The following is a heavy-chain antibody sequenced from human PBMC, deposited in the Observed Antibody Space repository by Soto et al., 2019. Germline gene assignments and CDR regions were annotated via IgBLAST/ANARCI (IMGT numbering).Heavy chain of an antibody. Sequence: EASVKVSCKASGYSFTDYHIHWVRQAPGQGLGWLGRINPKSGGTSTAQKFQGWVTMTRDRSISTVYMELTRLRSDDTAVYFCARGHSTDCSNGVCSFFYNHEMDVWGQGTTVTVSS. V-gene: IGHV1-2*04. CDR1: GYSFTDYH. D-gene: IGHD2-8*01. J-gene: IGHJ6*02. CDR3: ARGHSTDCSNGVCSFFYNHEMDV. CDR2: INPKSGGT.